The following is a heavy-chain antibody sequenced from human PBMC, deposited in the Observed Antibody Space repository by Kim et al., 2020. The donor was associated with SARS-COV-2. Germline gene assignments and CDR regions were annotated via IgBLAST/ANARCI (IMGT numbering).Heavy chain of an antibody. CDR1: GYSFTSYW. V-gene: IGHV5-10-1*01. CDR3: ARLQYCSRGSCYRSGDY. J-gene: IGHJ4*02. Sequence: GESLKISCKGSGYSFTSYWISWVRQMPGKGLEWMGRIDPSDSYTNYTPSFQGHVTISADKSISTASLQWSSLKASDTAMYYCARLQYCSRGSCYRSGDYWGQGTLVTVSS. D-gene: IGHD2-15*01. CDR2: IDPSDSYT.